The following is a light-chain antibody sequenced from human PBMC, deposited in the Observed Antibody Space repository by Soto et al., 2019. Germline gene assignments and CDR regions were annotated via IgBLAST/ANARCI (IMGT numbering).Light chain of an antibody. CDR2: DAS. CDR3: QQRSNWPPLT. Sequence: EIVLTQSPATLSLSPGERATLSCRASQSVSSYLAWYHQKPGQAPRLLIYDASNRATAIPASCSGSGSGTDFTLTISSLEPEDFAVYYCQQRSNWPPLTFGGGTKVEIK. J-gene: IGKJ4*01. V-gene: IGKV3-11*01. CDR1: QSVSSY.